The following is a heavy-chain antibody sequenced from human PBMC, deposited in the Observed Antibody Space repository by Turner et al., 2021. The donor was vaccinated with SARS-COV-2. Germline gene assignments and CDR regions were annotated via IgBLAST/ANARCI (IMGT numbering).Heavy chain of an antibody. V-gene: IGHV4-39*01. CDR1: GGPISSSSYY. CDR2: IYYSGST. D-gene: IGHD3-22*01. J-gene: IGHJ6*02. CDR3: AGEEVVFRASHTLYYYGMDV. Sequence: QLQLQESGPGLVKPSETLSLTCTVSGGPISSSSYYWGWNRPPPGKGLEWIGSIYYSGSTDYNPSLKRRVTISVDTSKNQFSLKLSSVTAADTAVYYCAGEEVVFRASHTLYYYGMDVWGQGTTVTVSS.